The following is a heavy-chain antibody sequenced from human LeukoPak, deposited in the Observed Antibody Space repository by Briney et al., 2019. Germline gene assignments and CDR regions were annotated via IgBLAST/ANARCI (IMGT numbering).Heavy chain of an antibody. J-gene: IGHJ5*02. Sequence: SETLSLTCTVSGGSISSYYWSWIRQPPGKGLEWIGYIYYSGSTNYNPSLKSRVTISVDTSKNQFSLKLSSVTAADTAVYYCARVEGYSYGPSIQTWGQGTLVTVSS. V-gene: IGHV4-59*01. CDR2: IYYSGST. CDR1: GGSISSYY. CDR3: ARVEGYSYGPSIQT. D-gene: IGHD5-18*01.